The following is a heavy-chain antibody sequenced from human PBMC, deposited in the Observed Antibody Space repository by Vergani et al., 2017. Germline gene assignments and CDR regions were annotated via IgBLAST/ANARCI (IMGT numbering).Heavy chain of an antibody. CDR1: GFTFDDYA. D-gene: IGHD2-2*01. CDR3: ARDTIGYCSSTSCYGYYYMDV. CDR2: ISWNSGSI. Sequence: EVQLVESGGGLVQPGRSLRLSCAASGFTFDDYAMHWVRQAPGKGLEWVSGISWNSGSIGYADSVKGRFTISRDNAKNSLYLQMNSLRAEDTALYYCARDTIGYCSSTSCYGYYYMDVWGKGTTVTVAS. V-gene: IGHV3-9*01. J-gene: IGHJ6*03.